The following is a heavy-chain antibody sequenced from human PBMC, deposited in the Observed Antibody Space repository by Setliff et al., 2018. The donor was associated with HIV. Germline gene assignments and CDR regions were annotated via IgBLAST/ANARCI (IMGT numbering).Heavy chain of an antibody. CDR1: GYSINSDYY. Sequence: SETLSLTCGVSGYSINSDYYWAWIRQPPGKGLEWVGSIYHSGSTDYNPSLKSRVTVSVDTSKEQFSLNLDSVTAADTAVYYCATYADRESNRFDPWGQGILVTVSS. J-gene: IGHJ5*02. CDR3: ATYADRESNRFDP. D-gene: IGHD3-10*01. V-gene: IGHV4-38-2*01. CDR2: IYHSGST.